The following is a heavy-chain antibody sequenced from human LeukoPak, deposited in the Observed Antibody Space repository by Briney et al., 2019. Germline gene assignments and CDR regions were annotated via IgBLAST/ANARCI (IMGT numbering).Heavy chain of an antibody. J-gene: IGHJ4*02. D-gene: IGHD3-22*01. V-gene: IGHV3-20*04. CDR3: AIRTITMIVVVITPEDY. Sequence: GGSLRLSCAASGFTFDDYGMSWVRQAPGKGLEWVSGINWNGGSTGYADSVKGRFTISRDNAKNSLYLQMNSLRAEDTAVYYCAIRTITMIVVVITPEDYWGQGTLVTVSS. CDR2: INWNGGST. CDR1: GFTFDDYG.